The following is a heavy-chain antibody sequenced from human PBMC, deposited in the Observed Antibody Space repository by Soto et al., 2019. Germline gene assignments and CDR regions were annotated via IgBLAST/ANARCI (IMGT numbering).Heavy chain of an antibody. CDR2: INPNSGGT. Sequence: ASVKVSCKASGYTFTGYYMHWVRQAPGQGLEWMGWINPNSGGTNYAQKFQGWVTMTRDTSISTAYMELSRLRSDDTAVYYCARDEGDYGGGQYYFDYWGQGTLVTVSS. V-gene: IGHV1-2*04. D-gene: IGHD4-17*01. CDR3: ARDEGDYGGGQYYFDY. CDR1: GYTFTGYY. J-gene: IGHJ4*02.